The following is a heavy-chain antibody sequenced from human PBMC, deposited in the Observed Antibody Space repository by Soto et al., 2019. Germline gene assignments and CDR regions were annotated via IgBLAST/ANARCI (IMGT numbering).Heavy chain of an antibody. V-gene: IGHV4-39*01. J-gene: IGHJ4*02. CDR1: GGSISSSSYY. CDR2: IYYSGST. D-gene: IGHD3-3*01. Sequence: SETLSLTCTVSGGSISSSSYYWGWIRQPPGKGLEWIGSIYYSGSTYYNPSLKSRVTISVDTSKNQFSLNLTSVTAADPAVYYCARRPLDLTSFDYWGQGTLVTVSS. CDR3: ARRPLDLTSFDY.